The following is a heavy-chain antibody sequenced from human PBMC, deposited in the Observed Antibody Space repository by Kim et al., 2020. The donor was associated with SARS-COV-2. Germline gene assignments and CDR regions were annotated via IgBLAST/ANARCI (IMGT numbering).Heavy chain of an antibody. V-gene: IGHV3-43*01. D-gene: IGHD3-22*01. CDR2: ST. J-gene: IGHJ4*02. CDR3: AKEDSSGFDY. Sequence: STNYADPVKGRFTISRDNSKNSLYLQMNSLRTEDTALYYCAKEDSSGFDYWGQGTLVTVSS.